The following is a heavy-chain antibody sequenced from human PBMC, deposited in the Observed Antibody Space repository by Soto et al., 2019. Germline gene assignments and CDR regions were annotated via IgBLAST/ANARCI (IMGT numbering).Heavy chain of an antibody. CDR2: IIPVSGTK. CDR1: GGTFSSYS. Sequence: QVQLVQSGAEVKKPGSSVKVSCKTSGGTFSSYSINWVRQAPGHGLEWMGVIIPVSGTKNFARSFRGRVSLTADESTNTVYMELPNLRSDDTGVYFCARGGVLKPFDPWGQGSLVTVSS. CDR3: ARGGVLKPFDP. V-gene: IGHV1-69*12. D-gene: IGHD3-16*01. J-gene: IGHJ5*02.